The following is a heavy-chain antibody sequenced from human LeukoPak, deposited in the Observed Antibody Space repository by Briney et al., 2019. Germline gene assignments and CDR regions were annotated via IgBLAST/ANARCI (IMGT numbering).Heavy chain of an antibody. CDR3: ARLGGNSGYYYYYMDV. D-gene: IGHD4-23*01. J-gene: IGHJ6*03. Sequence: PGGSLRLSCAASRFTFSSYAMIWVRQAPGKGLEWVSAIFADGGDRYADSVKGCFTISRDNAKNSLYLQMNSLRAEDTAVYYCARLGGNSGYYYYYMDVWGKGTTVTVSS. V-gene: IGHV3-23*01. CDR2: IFADGGD. CDR1: RFTFSSYA.